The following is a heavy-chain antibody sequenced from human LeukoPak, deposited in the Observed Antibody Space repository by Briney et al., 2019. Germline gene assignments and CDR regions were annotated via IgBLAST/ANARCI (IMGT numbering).Heavy chain of an antibody. V-gene: IGHV4-59*08. CDR1: GGSISSYY. D-gene: IGHD2-21*02. CDR3: ARHGGDLFFDY. Sequence: SETLSLTCTVSGGSISSYYWSWIRQPPGKGLEWIGYIYYSGSTNYNPSLKSRVTISVDTPKNQFSLKLSSVTAADTAVYYCARHGGDLFFDYWGQGTLVTVSS. J-gene: IGHJ4*02. CDR2: IYYSGST.